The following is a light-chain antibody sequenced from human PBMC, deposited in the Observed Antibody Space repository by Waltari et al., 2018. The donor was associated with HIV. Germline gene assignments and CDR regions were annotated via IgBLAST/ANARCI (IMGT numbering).Light chain of an antibody. CDR1: SNDLGISHL. V-gene: IGLV2-23*02. CDR3: SSKSTIYFGVL. J-gene: IGLJ2*01. CDR2: DVD. Sequence: QSALSQPASVSGRPGQSITISCTGSSNDLGISHLVSWYQHHPGKAPKLLIFDVDKRPSGISGRFSGSKSGYTASLTISGLRTEDEADYFCSSKSTIYFGVLFGGGTTLTVL.